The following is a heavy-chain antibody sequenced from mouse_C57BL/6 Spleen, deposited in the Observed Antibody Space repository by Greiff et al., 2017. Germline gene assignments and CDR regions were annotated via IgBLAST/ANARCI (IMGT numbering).Heavy chain of an antibody. CDR1: GFSLTSYG. CDR2: IWSGGST. D-gene: IGHD4-1*02. Sequence: VQLQQSGPGLVQPSQSLSITCTVSGFSLTSYGVHWVRQSPGTGLEWLGVIWSGGSTDYNAAFISRLSISKDNSKSQVFFKMNSLQADDTAIYYCARNVQLGFFDYWGQGTTLTVSS. V-gene: IGHV2-2*01. CDR3: ARNVQLGFFDY. J-gene: IGHJ2*01.